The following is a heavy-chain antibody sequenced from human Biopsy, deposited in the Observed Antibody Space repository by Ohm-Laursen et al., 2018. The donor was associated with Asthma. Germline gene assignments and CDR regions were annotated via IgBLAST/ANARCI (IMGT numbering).Heavy chain of an antibody. V-gene: IGHV1-24*01. CDR2: HDHEEGGT. J-gene: IGHJ4*02. Sequence: ASVKVSCKAPGGTFSNFAISWVRQAPGQGLEWMGGHDHEEGGTVNARRFQGRVTMTEDTSTDTAYMELSSLSSDDTAVYYCASDFPKDYVRYNFQFWGQGTLVTVSS. D-gene: IGHD4-17*01. CDR3: ASDFPKDYVRYNFQF. CDR1: GGTFSNFA.